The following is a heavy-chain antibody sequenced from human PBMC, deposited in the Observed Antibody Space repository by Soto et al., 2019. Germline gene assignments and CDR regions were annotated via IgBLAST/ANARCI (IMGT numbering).Heavy chain of an antibody. Sequence: SETLSLTCAVYGGSFSGYYWSWIRQPPGKGLEWIGEINHSGSTNYNPSLKSRVTISVDTSKNQFSLKLSSVTAADTAVYYCARVGEYQLLYYFDYWGQGTLVTVSS. CDR2: INHSGST. CDR3: ARVGEYQLLYYFDY. CDR1: GGSFSGYY. V-gene: IGHV4-34*01. J-gene: IGHJ4*02. D-gene: IGHD2-2*01.